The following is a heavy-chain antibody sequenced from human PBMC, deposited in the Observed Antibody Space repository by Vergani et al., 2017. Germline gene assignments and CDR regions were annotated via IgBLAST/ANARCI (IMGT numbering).Heavy chain of an antibody. V-gene: IGHV5-51*01. CDR2: IYPAASDT. CDR1: EYSFGNYW. CDR3: ARHTTYTDS. J-gene: IGHJ4*02. D-gene: IGHD1-1*01. Sequence: EVELVQSGPEMRKPGESLKISCKGSEYSFGNYWIGWVRQMPGKGLEWMGIIYPAASDTRYSPSFQGQVTISADKSISSPFLQWDSMKASDTALYYCARHTTYTDSWRQGTLVTVSS.